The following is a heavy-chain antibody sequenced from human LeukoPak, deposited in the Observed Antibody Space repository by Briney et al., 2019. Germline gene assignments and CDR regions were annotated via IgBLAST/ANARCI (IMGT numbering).Heavy chain of an antibody. J-gene: IGHJ5*02. CDR3: ATVGPGGELPAEWDWFDP. Sequence: GASVKVSCKVSGYTLTELSMHWVRQAPGKGLEWMGSFDPEDGETIYAQKFQGRITMTEDTSTDTAYMELSSLRSEDTAVYYCATVGPGGELPAEWDWFDPWGQGTLVTVSS. D-gene: IGHD2-2*01. V-gene: IGHV1-24*01. CDR1: GYTLTELS. CDR2: FDPEDGET.